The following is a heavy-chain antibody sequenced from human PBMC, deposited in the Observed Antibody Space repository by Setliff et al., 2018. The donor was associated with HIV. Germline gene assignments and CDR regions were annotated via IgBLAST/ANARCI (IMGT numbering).Heavy chain of an antibody. CDR3: ARRIDNSGSFPDKNWFDT. J-gene: IGHJ5*02. Sequence: SETLSLTCAVSGGSMNSGGYSWSWIRQPPGKGLEWIGYIYHSGSAIYNPSLNSRVIISADRSKNQFSLKVNSVTAADTAVYYCARRIDNSGSFPDKNWFDTWGQGSLVTVSS. V-gene: IGHV4-30-2*01. CDR2: IYHSGSA. CDR1: GGSMNSGGYS. D-gene: IGHD3-10*01.